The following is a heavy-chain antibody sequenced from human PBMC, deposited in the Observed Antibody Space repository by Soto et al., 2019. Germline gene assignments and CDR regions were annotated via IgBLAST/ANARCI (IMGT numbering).Heavy chain of an antibody. CDR1: GFTFSSYA. J-gene: IGHJ4*02. CDR2: ISSNGGST. V-gene: IGHV3-64D*08. D-gene: IGHD3-22*01. Sequence: GGSLRLSCSASGFTFSSYAMHWVRQAPGKGLEYVSAISSNGGSTYYADSVKGRFTISRDNSKNTLYLQMSSLRAEDTAVYYCVKDSHRDYYDSSGYERWGQGTLVTVSS. CDR3: VKDSHRDYYDSSGYER.